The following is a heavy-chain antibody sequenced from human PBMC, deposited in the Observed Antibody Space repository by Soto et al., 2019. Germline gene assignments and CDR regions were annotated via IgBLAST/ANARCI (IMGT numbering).Heavy chain of an antibody. CDR2: ISGSGGST. V-gene: IGHV3-23*01. Sequence: GGSLRLSCAASGFTFSSYAMSWVRQAPGKGLEWVSAISGSGGSTYYADSVKGRFTISRDNSKNTLYLQMNSLRAEDTAVYYCAKGRAGYNTLFLDYWGQGTLVTVSS. CDR3: AKGRAGYNTLFLDY. CDR1: GFTFSSYA. D-gene: IGHD5-12*01. J-gene: IGHJ4*02.